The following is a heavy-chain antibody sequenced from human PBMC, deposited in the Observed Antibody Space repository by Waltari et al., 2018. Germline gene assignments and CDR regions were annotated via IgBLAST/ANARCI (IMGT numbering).Heavy chain of an antibody. V-gene: IGHV3-33*01. D-gene: IGHD3-22*01. J-gene: IGHJ4*02. CDR3: ARDGYYYDSSGSVDY. Sequence: QVQLVESGGGVVQPGRSLRLSCAASGFTFSSYGMHWVRPARGRGVEWVGVLWYDGSNKDYADSVKVRFTISRDNSKNTLYLQMNSLRAEDTAVYYCARDGYYYDSSGSVDYWGQGTLVTVSS. CDR2: LWYDGSNK. CDR1: GFTFSSYG.